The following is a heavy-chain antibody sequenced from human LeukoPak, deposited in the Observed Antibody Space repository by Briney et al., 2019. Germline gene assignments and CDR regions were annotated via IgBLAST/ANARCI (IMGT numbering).Heavy chain of an antibody. CDR3: ARSGVDTGMITLTNYYHYGLDV. Sequence: KAGGSLRLSCAASGFTFSTYAVHWVRQAPGKGLEWVAVISYDGSKRYYADSVKGRFTISRDSSKNAFLQMNSLRAEDTAVYYCARSGVDTGMITLTNYYHYGLDVWGQGTTVTVSS. D-gene: IGHD5-18*01. V-gene: IGHV3-30-3*01. J-gene: IGHJ6*02. CDR2: ISYDGSKR. CDR1: GFTFSTYA.